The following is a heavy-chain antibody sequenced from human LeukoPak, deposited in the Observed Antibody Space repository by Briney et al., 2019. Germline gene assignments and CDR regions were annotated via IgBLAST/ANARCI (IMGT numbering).Heavy chain of an antibody. V-gene: IGHV1-18*01. CDR2: ISANNGNT. D-gene: IGHD2-15*01. J-gene: IGHJ4*02. CDR1: GFTFSTYG. CDR3: ARTGLTWWGLPNS. Sequence: ASVKVSCKSSGFTFSTYGFIWVRQAPGQGLEWMGWISANNGNTNYARKLQDRVTMTTDISTSTAYLDLRSLTSDDTAIYYCARTGLTWWGLPNSWGQGTLVTVSS.